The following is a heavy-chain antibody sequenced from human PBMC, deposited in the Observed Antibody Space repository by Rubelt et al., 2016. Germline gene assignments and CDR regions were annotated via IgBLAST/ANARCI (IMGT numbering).Heavy chain of an antibody. CDR3: GRGNSWYPL. D-gene: IGHD6-13*01. V-gene: IGHV5-10-1*03. CDR1: GYNFTTYW. CDR2: IDPSDSYI. J-gene: IGHJ4*02. Sequence: EVQLVQSGAEVKKPGESLRISCKGSGYNFTTYWISWVRQTPGKGLEWMGRIDPSDSYINYSPAFQGHVTIPADKSISTADLQWSSLKASDTAMYYCGRGNSWYPLWGQGTLVTVSS.